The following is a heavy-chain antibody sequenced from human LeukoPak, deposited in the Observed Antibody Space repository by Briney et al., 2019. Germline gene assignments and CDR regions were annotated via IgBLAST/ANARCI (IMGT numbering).Heavy chain of an antibody. CDR3: ASGDAHEDY. D-gene: IGHD7-27*01. CDR2: IIPILGIA. V-gene: IGHV1-69*02. Sequence: SSVTVSCKASGGTFSSYTLSWVRPAPGQGLEWMGRIIPILGIANYAQKFQGRVTITADKSTSTAYMELSSLRAEDTAVYYCASGDAHEDYWGQGTLVTVSS. J-gene: IGHJ4*02. CDR1: GGTFSSYT.